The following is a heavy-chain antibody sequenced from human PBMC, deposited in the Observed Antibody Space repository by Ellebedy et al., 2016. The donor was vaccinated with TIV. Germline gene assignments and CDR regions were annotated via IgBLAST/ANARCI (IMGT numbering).Heavy chain of an antibody. CDR2: ISGRSGNT. CDR1: GFTFRNYA. D-gene: IGHD2-2*01. Sequence: GGSLRLSXAASGFTFRNYAMNWVRQAPGKGLEWVSGISGRSGNTYYAAPVKGRFTISRDNSKNTLFLQVNSLRADDTAVYYCAKHDYCSITACPFDYWGQGTLVPVSS. J-gene: IGHJ4*02. CDR3: AKHDYCSITACPFDY. V-gene: IGHV3-23*01.